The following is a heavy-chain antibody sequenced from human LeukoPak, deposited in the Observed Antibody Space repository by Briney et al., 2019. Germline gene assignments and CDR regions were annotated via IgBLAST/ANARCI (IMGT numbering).Heavy chain of an antibody. J-gene: IGHJ4*02. D-gene: IGHD2-2*01. CDR1: GGSFSGYY. Sequence: SETLSLTCAVYGGSFSGYYWSWIRQPPGKGLEWIGEINHSGGTNYNPSLKSRVTISVDTSKNQFSLKLSPVTAADTAVYYCARVGGYCSSTSCYAPYDYWGQGTLVTVSS. V-gene: IGHV4-34*01. CDR3: ARVGGYCSSTSCYAPYDY. CDR2: INHSGGT.